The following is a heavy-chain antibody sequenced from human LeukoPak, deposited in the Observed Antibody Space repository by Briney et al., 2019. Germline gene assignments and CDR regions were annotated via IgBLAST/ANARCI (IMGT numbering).Heavy chain of an antibody. CDR1: GVSISSYY. V-gene: IGHV4-4*09. CDR2: IYTSGST. Sequence: SETLSLTCTVSGVSISSYYWSWIRQPPGKGLEWIGYIYTSGSTNYNPSLKSRVTISVDTSKNQFSLKLSSVTAADTAVYYCARIAPSSSPHITAWGQGTLVTVSS. CDR3: ARIAPSSSPHITA. D-gene: IGHD6-6*01. J-gene: IGHJ5*02.